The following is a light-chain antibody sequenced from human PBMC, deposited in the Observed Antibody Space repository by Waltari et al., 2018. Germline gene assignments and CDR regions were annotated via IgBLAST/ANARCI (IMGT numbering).Light chain of an antibody. Sequence: QSVLTQPPSASGTPGQRVTISCSGGASNIGSNAVHWYQHLPGAATKLVILNNSRRPSGIADRCSGSTAGASASLAISGLQSDDEADYYCASWDGSLAAYVFGGGTKVTV. CDR1: ASNIGSNA. CDR3: ASWDGSLAAYV. CDR2: NNS. V-gene: IGLV1-44*01. J-gene: IGLJ1*01.